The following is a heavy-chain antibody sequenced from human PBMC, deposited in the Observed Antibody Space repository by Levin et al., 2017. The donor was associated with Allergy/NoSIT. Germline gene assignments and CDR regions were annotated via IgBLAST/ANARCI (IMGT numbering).Heavy chain of an antibody. J-gene: IGHJ6*02. V-gene: IGHV4-4*07. Sequence: PSETLSLTCTVSGGSISSYYWSWIRQPAGKGLEWIGRIYTSGSSNYNPSLKSRVTMSVDTSKKQFSLKLTSVTAADTAVYYCARVTTVTPVYYYYGMDVWGQGTTVTVSS. CDR1: GGSISSYY. D-gene: IGHD4-17*01. CDR3: ARVTTVTPVYYYYGMDV. CDR2: IYTSGSS.